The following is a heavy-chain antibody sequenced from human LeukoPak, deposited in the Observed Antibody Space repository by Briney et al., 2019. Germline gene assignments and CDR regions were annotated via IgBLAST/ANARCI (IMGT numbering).Heavy chain of an antibody. CDR2: ISSSSSYI. CDR3: ARDRHDYYGSSGYYFDY. D-gene: IGHD3-22*01. CDR1: GFVFSDYS. J-gene: IGHJ4*02. Sequence: GGSLRLSCAASGFVFSDYSMNWVRQAPGKGLEWVSSISSSSSYIYYADSVKGRFTISRDNAKNSLYLQMNSLRAEDTAVYYCARDRHDYYGSSGYYFDYWGQGTLVTVSS. V-gene: IGHV3-21*01.